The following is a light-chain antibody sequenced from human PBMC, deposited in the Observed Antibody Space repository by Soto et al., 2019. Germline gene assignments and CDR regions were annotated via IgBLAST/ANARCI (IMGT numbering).Light chain of an antibody. J-gene: IGKJ1*01. CDR1: QSVSSSY. CDR2: GAS. V-gene: IGKV3-20*01. Sequence: EIVLTQSPGTLSLSPGERATLSCRASQSVSSSYLAWYQQKPGQAPRLLIYGASSRATGIPDRFSGSGSGTDFTLTISRLEPEDFAVFYCQQYGSSHSFGQGTQVEIK. CDR3: QQYGSSHS.